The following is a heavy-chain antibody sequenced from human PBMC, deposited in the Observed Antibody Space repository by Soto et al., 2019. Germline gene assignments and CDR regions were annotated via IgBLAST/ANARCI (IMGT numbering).Heavy chain of an antibody. J-gene: IGHJ5*02. CDR1: GGSFSGYY. CDR2: INHSGST. D-gene: IGHD2-15*01. Sequence: QVQLQQWGAGLLKPSETLSLTCAVYGGSFSGYYWSWIRQPPGKGLEWIGEINHSGSTNYNPSLKSRVTITVDTSKHQFSLKLSSVTAADTAVYYCARGAHCSGGSCYRYWFDPWGQGTLVTVSS. V-gene: IGHV4-34*01. CDR3: ARGAHCSGGSCYRYWFDP.